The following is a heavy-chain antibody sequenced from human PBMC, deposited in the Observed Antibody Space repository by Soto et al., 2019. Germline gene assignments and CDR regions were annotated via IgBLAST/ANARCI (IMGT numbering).Heavy chain of an antibody. J-gene: IGHJ6*02. CDR1: GGSVSSGSYY. D-gene: IGHD3-10*01. CDR3: ARGQVRSYYCMDV. CDR2: IYYSGST. Sequence: SETLSLTCTVSGGSVSSGSYYWSWIRQPPGKGLEWIGYIYYSGSTNYNPSLKSRVTISVDTSKNQFSLKLSSVTAADTAVYYCARGQVRSYYCMDVWGQGTTVTVSS. V-gene: IGHV4-61*01.